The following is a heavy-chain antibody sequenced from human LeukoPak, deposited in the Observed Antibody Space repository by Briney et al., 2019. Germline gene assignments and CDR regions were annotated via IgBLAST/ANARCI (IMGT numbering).Heavy chain of an antibody. J-gene: IGHJ4*02. D-gene: IGHD5-12*01. CDR2: ISSSSSYI. CDR3: ARDRGYTQDY. CDR1: GFTFSSYS. V-gene: IGHV3-21*01. Sequence: KAGGSLRLSCAASGFTFSSYSMNWVRQAPGKGLEWVSSISSSSSYIYYADSVKGRFTISRDNAKNTLYLQVNSLRAEDTAVYYCARDRGYTQDYWGQGTLVTVSS.